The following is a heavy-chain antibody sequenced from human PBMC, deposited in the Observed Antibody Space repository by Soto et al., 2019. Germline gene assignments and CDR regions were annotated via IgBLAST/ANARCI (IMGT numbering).Heavy chain of an antibody. CDR1: GGTFSSYA. V-gene: IGHV1-69*13. Sequence: ASVKVSCKASGGTFSSYAISWVRQAPGQGLEWMGGIIPIFGTANYAQKFQGRVTITADESTSTAYMELSSLRSEDTAVFYCASLYYDFLTGLFDYGAQGPLVPVS. J-gene: IGHJ4*02. CDR3: ASLYYDFLTGLFDY. D-gene: IGHD3-9*01. CDR2: IIPIFGTA.